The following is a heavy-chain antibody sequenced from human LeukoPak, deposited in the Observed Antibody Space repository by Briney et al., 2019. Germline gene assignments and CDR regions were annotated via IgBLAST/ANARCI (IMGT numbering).Heavy chain of an antibody. CDR3: VRDRGYSTFDY. V-gene: IGHV3-7*01. CDR1: GFPFSNYW. Sequence: GGSLRLSCAGSGFPFSNYWMAWVRQAPGNGLEWVANMKEDGGEINYVDSVKGRFTISRDNAKNSLDLQMNSLRVDDTAVYYCVRDRGYSTFDYWGQGTLVIVSS. CDR2: MKEDGGEI. D-gene: IGHD4-23*01. J-gene: IGHJ4*02.